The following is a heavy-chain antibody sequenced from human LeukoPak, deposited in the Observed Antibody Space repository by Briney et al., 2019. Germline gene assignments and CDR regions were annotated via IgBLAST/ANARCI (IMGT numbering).Heavy chain of an antibody. J-gene: IGHJ4*02. CDR2: IYSGGST. D-gene: IGHD4-17*01. CDR3: ARARRYGDYGY. CDR1: GFTVSSNY. Sequence: GGSLRLSCAASGFTVSSNYMSWVRQAPGKGLEWVSVIYSGGSTYYADSVKGRFTISRDNSKNTLYLQMNSLRAEDTAVYYCARARRYGDYGYWVQGTLVTVSS. V-gene: IGHV3-53*01.